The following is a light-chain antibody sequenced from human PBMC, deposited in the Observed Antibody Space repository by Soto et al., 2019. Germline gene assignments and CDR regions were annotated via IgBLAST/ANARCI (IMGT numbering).Light chain of an antibody. CDR1: QSVSSY. CDR2: DAS. Sequence: EIVLTQSPATLSLSPGERATPSCRATQSVSSYLAWYHQKPGQAPRLLIYDASNRATRIPARYSGSGSGTDFTLTIRSLEPEDFAVYYCQQRSNWPPLTFGGGTKVEIK. J-gene: IGKJ4*01. CDR3: QQRSNWPPLT. V-gene: IGKV3-11*01.